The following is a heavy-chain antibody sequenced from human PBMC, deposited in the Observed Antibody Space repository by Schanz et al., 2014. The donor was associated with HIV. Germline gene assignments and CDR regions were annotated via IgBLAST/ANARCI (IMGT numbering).Heavy chain of an antibody. V-gene: IGHV3-23*01. Sequence: QLLESGGGLVQPGGLLRLSCAASGFTFSGFAMSWVRQTPGKGLEWVSTISASGGSTYYADSVLARFTISRDKSKNTLSLQMNSLRVDDTAEYYCAKPEYDSSGNSQSHFDYWGQGTLVTVSP. CDR1: GFTFSGFA. J-gene: IGHJ4*02. CDR2: ISASGGST. D-gene: IGHD3-22*01. CDR3: AKPEYDSSGNSQSHFDY.